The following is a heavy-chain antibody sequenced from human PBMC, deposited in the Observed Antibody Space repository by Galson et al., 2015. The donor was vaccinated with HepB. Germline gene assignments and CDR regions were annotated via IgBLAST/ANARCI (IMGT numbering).Heavy chain of an antibody. CDR3: ANLLKYCSSTSCYAPYGAFDI. CDR2: ISSSGSTI. CDR1: GFTFSDYY. Sequence: SLRLSCAASGFTFSDYYMSWLRQAPGKGLEWVSYISSSGSTIYYADSVKGRFTISRDNAKNSLYLQMNSLRAEDTAVYYCANLLKYCSSTSCYAPYGAFDIWGQGTMVTVSS. D-gene: IGHD2-2*01. J-gene: IGHJ3*02. V-gene: IGHV3-11*01.